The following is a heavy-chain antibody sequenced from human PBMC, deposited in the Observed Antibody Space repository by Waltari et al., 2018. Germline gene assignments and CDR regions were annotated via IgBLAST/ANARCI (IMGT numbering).Heavy chain of an antibody. CDR1: GFTFSSYG. V-gene: IGHV3-30*18. Sequence: VQLVESGGGVVQPGRSLRLSCAASGFTFSSYGMTWVRQAPGKGLEWVAVIWYDGSNKYYADSVKGRFTISRDNSKNTLYLQMNSLRAEDTAMYYCAKDSSMVAYFDYWGQGTLVTVSS. J-gene: IGHJ4*02. CDR3: AKDSSMVAYFDY. D-gene: IGHD3-10*01. CDR2: IWYDGSNK.